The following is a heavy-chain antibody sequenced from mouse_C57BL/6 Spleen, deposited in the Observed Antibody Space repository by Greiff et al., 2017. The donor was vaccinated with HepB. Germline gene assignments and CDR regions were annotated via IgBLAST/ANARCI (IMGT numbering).Heavy chain of an antibody. CDR3: AREGDSNYYAMDY. J-gene: IGHJ4*01. Sequence: EVQRVESGGGLVKPGGSLKLSCAASGFTFSSYAMSWVRQTPEKRLEWVATISDGGSYTYYPDNVKGRFTISRDNAKNNLYLQMSHLKSEDTAMYYCAREGDSNYYAMDYWGQGTSVTVSS. CDR2: ISDGGSYT. CDR1: GFTFSSYA. V-gene: IGHV5-4*01. D-gene: IGHD2-5*01.